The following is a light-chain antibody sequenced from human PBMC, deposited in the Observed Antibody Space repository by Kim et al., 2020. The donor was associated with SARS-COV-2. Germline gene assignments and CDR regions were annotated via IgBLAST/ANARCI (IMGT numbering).Light chain of an antibody. V-gene: IGLV3-19*01. CDR2: GKN. CDR3: NSRDSSGNHLV. J-gene: IGLJ3*02. CDR1: SLRSYY. Sequence: SELTQDPAVSVALGQTVRITCQGDSLRSYYASWYQQKPGQAPVLVIYGKNNRPSGIPDRFSGSSSGNTASLTITGAQAEDEADYYCNSRDSSGNHLVFGGGTQLTVL.